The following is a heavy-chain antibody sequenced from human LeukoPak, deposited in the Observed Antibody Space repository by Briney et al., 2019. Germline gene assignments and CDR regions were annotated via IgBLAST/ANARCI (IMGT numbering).Heavy chain of an antibody. V-gene: IGHV3-7*01. D-gene: IGHD6-13*01. CDR1: GFTFSSYW. CDR2: IKQDGSEK. Sequence: GGSLRLSCAASGFTFSSYWMSWVRQAPGKGLEWVANIKQDGSEKYYVDSVKGRFTISRDNAKNSLYLQMNSLRAEDTAVYYCARVRAAAGTAFDYWGQGTLVTVSS. J-gene: IGHJ4*02. CDR3: ARVRAAAGTAFDY.